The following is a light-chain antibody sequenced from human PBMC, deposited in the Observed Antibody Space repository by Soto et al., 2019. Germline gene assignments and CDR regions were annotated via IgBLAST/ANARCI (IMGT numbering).Light chain of an antibody. V-gene: IGLV1-44*01. CDR1: SSNIGSNT. Sequence: ASGTPGQRVTISCSGSSSNIGSNTVNWYQQLPGTAPKLLIYGNNQRPSGVPDRFSGSKSGTSASLAISGLQSEDEADYYCAAWDDSLHGYVFGTGTKVTVL. J-gene: IGLJ1*01. CDR2: GNN. CDR3: AAWDDSLHGYV.